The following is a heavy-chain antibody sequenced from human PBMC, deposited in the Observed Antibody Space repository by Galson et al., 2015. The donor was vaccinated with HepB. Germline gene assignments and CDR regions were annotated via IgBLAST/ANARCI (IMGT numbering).Heavy chain of an antibody. CDR2: INPNSGGT. V-gene: IGHV1-2*02. J-gene: IGHJ3*02. CDR1: GYTFTGYY. Sequence: SVKVSCKASGYTFTGYYMHWVRQAPGQGLEWMGWINPNSGGTNYAQKFQGRVTMTRDTSISTAYMELSRLRSDDTAVYYCARDWGLYCSSTSCENAFDIWGQGTMVTVSS. D-gene: IGHD2-2*01. CDR3: ARDWGLYCSSTSCENAFDI.